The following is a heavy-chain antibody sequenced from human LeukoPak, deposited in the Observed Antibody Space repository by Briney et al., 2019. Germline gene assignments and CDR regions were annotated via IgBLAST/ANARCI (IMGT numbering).Heavy chain of an antibody. CDR3: ARDIIDYYDSSGYRY. J-gene: IGHJ4*02. Sequence: ASVKVSCKASGYTFTSYAFSWVRQAPGQGLEWMGWISGYNGNTNYAQKLLGRVTMTTDTSTSTAYMELRSLRSDDTAVYYCARDIIDYYDSSGYRYWGQGTLVTVSS. D-gene: IGHD3-22*01. V-gene: IGHV1-18*01. CDR1: GYTFTSYA. CDR2: ISGYNGNT.